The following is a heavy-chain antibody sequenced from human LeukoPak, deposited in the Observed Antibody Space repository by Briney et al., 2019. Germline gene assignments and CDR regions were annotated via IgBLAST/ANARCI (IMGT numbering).Heavy chain of an antibody. D-gene: IGHD6-13*01. V-gene: IGHV3-48*02. CDR2: ISSSSGTI. CDR1: GFTVSSYH. J-gene: IGHJ4*02. CDR3: ARGGSSCFDS. Sequence: PGGSLRLSCAASGFTVSSYHMNWVRQAPGKGLEWVSYISSSSGTIYYADPVKGRFTTSRDNAKNSLYLQMNNLRDEDTAVYYCARGGSSCFDSWGQGTLVTVSS.